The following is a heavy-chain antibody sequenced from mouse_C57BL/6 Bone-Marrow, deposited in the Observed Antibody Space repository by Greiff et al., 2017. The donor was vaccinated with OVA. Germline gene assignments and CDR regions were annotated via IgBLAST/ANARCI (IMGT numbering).Heavy chain of an antibody. CDR3: ARNWDVGFDY. CDR1: GVDFSRYW. D-gene: IGHD4-1*01. Sequence: AAEGVDFSRYWMSWVRRAPGKGLEWIGEINPDSSKINYAPSLKDKFIISRDNAKNTLYLQMSKVRSEDTALYYCARNWDVGFDYWGQGTTLTVSS. J-gene: IGHJ2*01. V-gene: IGHV4-1*01. CDR2: INPDSSKI.